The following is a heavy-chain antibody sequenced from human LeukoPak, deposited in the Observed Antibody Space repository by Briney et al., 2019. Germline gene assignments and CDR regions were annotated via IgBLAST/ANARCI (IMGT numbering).Heavy chain of an antibody. J-gene: IGHJ4*02. CDR2: INPNSGGT. D-gene: IGHD6-13*01. V-gene: IGHV1-2*06. CDR1: VYTFTGHY. CDR3: ARGTEQLPFY. Sequence: GASVKVSCKASVYTFTGHYMHWVRQAPGQGLEWMGRINPNSGGTSYAQKFQGRVTMTRDTSISTAYMELSRLRSDDTAVYYCARGTEQLPFYWGQGTLVTVSS.